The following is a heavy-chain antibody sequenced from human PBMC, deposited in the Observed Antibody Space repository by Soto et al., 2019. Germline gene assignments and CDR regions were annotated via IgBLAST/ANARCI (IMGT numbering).Heavy chain of an antibody. Sequence: QVQLQQWGAGLLKPSETLSLTCAVYGGSFSGYYWSWIRQPPGKGLEWIGEINHSGSTNYNPSLKSRVTISVDTSKNQFSLKLSSVTAADTAVYYCYGSGTRRYFDLWGRGTLVTVSS. D-gene: IGHD3-10*01. J-gene: IGHJ2*01. V-gene: IGHV4-34*01. CDR2: INHSGST. CDR3: YGSGTRRYFDL. CDR1: GGSFSGYY.